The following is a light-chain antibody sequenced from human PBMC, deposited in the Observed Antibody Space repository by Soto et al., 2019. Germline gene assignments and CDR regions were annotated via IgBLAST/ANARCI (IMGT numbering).Light chain of an antibody. CDR3: QEYNTWPWT. CDR2: GAS. V-gene: IGKV3-15*01. CDR1: QSVNNN. Sequence: ETLMTQSPATLSVSPGERATLSCRASQSVNNNLAWYQQKLGQAPRVLIYGASTRATGIPARLTGSGSGTEFILTITSLQSEDSAVYYCQEYNTWPWTFGQGTKVDIK. J-gene: IGKJ1*01.